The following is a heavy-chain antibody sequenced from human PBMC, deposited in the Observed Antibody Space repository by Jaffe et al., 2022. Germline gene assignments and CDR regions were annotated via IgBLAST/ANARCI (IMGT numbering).Heavy chain of an antibody. CDR3: ARAQKYCGGGMCRHWYFDL. CDR1: GFAFTDFW. J-gene: IGHJ2*01. Sequence: ELVESGGGVVQTGESLRLSCAASGFAFTDFWMSWVRQSPGKGLEWVANIHLDGGEEWYVDSVKGRFVISRDNVKKSLDLEMRGLRAEDTAVYYCARAQKYCGGGMCRHWYFDLWGRGSQVTVSS. V-gene: IGHV3-7*01. D-gene: IGHD2-21*01. CDR2: IHLDGGEE.